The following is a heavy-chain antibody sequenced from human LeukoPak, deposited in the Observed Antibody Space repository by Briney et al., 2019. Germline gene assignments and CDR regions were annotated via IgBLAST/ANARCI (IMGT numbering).Heavy chain of an antibody. V-gene: IGHV3-23*01. CDR3: AKAPRGWFGELFNFDY. J-gene: IGHJ4*02. CDR1: GFTFSSYA. Sequence: QTGGSLRLSCAASGFTFSSYAMSWVRQAPGKGLEWVSAISGSGGSTYYADSVKGRFTISRDNSKNTLYLQMNSLRAEDTAVYYCAKAPRGWFGELFNFDYWGQGTLVTVSS. D-gene: IGHD3-10*01. CDR2: ISGSGGST.